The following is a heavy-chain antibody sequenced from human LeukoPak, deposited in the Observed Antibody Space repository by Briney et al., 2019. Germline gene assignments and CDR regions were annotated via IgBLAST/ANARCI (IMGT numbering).Heavy chain of an antibody. J-gene: IGHJ4*02. CDR2: ISGSGHT. V-gene: IGHV3-23*01. CDR3: AKEGGYNYGYLDS. Sequence: PGGSLRLSCAVSGFSYSSYAMSWVRQAPGKGLEGGSTISGSGHTYHGDSVEGRFTISRDNSKNTLYLQMNSLRAEDTAVYYCAKEGGYNYGYLDSWGQGTLVTVSS. D-gene: IGHD5-18*01. CDR1: GFSYSSYA.